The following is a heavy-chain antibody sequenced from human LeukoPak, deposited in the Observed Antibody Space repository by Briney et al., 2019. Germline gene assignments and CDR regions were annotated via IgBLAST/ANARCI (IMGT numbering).Heavy chain of an antibody. D-gene: IGHD1-26*01. CDR2: INHSGST. J-gene: IGHJ4*02. CDR1: GGSFSGYY. CDR3: AGRSGSYSFVGY. V-gene: IGHV4-34*01. Sequence: SETLSLTCAVYGGSFSGYYWSWIRQPPGKGLEWIGEINHSGSTNYNPSLKSRVTISVDTSKNQFSLKLSSVTAADTAVYYCAGRSGSYSFVGYWGQGTLVTVSS.